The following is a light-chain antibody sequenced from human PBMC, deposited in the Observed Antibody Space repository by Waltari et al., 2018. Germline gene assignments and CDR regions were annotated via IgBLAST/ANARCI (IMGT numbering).Light chain of an antibody. CDR3: QVWHTTSAVV. J-gene: IGLJ2*01. Sequence: SYVLSQPPSVSVAPGQTARITCGGNNIGDKSVHWYQQKPGQAPVLVVYDDTGRPSGIPERFSGSNSGNTTTRTITRVAAGDEADYFCQVWHTTSAVVFGGGTKLTVL. V-gene: IGLV3-21*02. CDR2: DDT. CDR1: NIGDKS.